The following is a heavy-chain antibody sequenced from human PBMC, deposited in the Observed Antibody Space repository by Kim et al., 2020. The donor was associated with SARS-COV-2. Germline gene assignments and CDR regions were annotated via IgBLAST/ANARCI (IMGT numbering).Heavy chain of an antibody. J-gene: IGHJ5*02. V-gene: IGHV4-38-2*02. CDR1: GYSISSGYY. CDR3: ARAAYSNYLYRRYDWFDP. Sequence: SETLSLTCTVSGYSISSGYYWGWIRQPPGKGLEWIGSIYHSGSTYYNPSLKSRVTISVDTSKNQFSLKLSSVTAADTAVYYCARAAYSNYLYRRYDWFDP. D-gene: IGHD4-4*01. CDR2: IYHSGST.